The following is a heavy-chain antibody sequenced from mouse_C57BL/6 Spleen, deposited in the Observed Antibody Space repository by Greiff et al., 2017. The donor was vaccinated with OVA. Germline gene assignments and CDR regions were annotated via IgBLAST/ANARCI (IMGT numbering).Heavy chain of an antibody. CDR1: GFTFTDYY. V-gene: IGHV7-3*01. CDR3: ARSQLGPFAY. Sequence: EVQLMESGGGLVQPGGSLSLSCAASGFTFTDYYMSWVRQPPGKALEWLGFIRNKANGYTTEYSASVKGRFTISSDNSQSILYLQMNALRAEDSATYYCARSQLGPFAYWGQGTLVTVSA. D-gene: IGHD4-1*02. CDR2: IRNKANGYTT. J-gene: IGHJ3*01.